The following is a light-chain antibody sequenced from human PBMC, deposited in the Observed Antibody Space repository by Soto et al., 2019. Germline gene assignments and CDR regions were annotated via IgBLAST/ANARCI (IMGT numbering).Light chain of an antibody. Sequence: DIQMTQSPSTLSASVGDRVTITCRASQSIKWYLNWYQQKTGKAPNLLIYAASSLQSGVPSRLRGSGYGTDFTITISSMKSEDFATYYCQQHYIITWTFGHGTKVDI. J-gene: IGKJ1*01. V-gene: IGKV1-39*01. CDR1: QSIKWY. CDR2: AAS. CDR3: QQHYIITWT.